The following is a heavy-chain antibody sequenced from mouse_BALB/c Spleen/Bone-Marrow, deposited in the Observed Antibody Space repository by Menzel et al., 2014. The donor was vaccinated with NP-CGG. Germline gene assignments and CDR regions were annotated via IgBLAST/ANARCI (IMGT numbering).Heavy chain of an antibody. J-gene: IGHJ2*01. D-gene: IGHD2-14*01. V-gene: IGHV1S81*02. CDR1: GYTFTSYS. CDR2: INPSNGGT. CDR3: TRGRVRVFDY. Sequence: QVQLQQSGAELVKPGASVKLSCKASGYTFTSYSMYWVKQRPGQGLEWIGEINPSNGGTNFNEKFKSKATLTVDKSSSTAYMQLSSLTSEDSAVYYCTRGRVRVFDYWGQGTTLTVSS.